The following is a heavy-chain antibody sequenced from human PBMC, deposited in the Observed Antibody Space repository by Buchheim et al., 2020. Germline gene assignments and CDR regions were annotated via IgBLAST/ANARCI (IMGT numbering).Heavy chain of an antibody. CDR3: ARDLVGYCSSTSCRTYGMDV. D-gene: IGHD2-2*01. CDR2: IYYSGST. CDR1: GGSISSYY. J-gene: IGHJ6*02. Sequence: QVQLQESGPGLVKPSETLSLTCTVSGGSISSYYWSWIRQPPGKGLEWIGYIYYSGSTNYNPSLKSRVTTSVDTSKNQFSLKLSSVTAADTAVYYCARDLVGYCSSTSCRTYGMDVWGQGTT. V-gene: IGHV4-59*01.